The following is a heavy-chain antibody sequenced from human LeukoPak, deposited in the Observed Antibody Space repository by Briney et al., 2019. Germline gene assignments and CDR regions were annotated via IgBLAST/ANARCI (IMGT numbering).Heavy chain of an antibody. J-gene: IGHJ4*02. D-gene: IGHD2-2*01. V-gene: IGHV3-23*01. CDR3: AKVSRFAVVPAAMLDY. Sequence: GGSLRLSCAASGFTFRSYAMSWVRQAPGKGLEWVSAISGSGDITYYADSVKGRFTMSRDNFKNTLYLQMNSLRAEDTAVYYCAKVSRFAVVPAAMLDYWGQGIQVTVSS. CDR2: ISGSGDIT. CDR1: GFTFRSYA.